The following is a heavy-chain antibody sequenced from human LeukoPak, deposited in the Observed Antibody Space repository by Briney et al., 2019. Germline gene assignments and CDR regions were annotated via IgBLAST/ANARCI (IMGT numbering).Heavy chain of an antibody. V-gene: IGHV3-30*04. CDR3: ARTYYDFWSGPLKYYYYYMDV. J-gene: IGHJ6*03. D-gene: IGHD3-3*01. CDR1: GFTFSSYA. Sequence: GGSLRLSCAASGFTFSSYAMHWVRQAPGKGLEWVAVISYDGSNKYYADSVKGRFTISRDNSKNTLYLQMNSLRAEDTAVYYCARTYYDFWSGPLKYYYYYMDVWGKGTTVTVSS. CDR2: ISYDGSNK.